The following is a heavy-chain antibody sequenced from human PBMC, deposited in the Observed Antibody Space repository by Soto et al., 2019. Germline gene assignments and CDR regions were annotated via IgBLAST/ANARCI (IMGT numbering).Heavy chain of an antibody. CDR3: ASWRYYDSSGYYFDP. Sequence: SETLSLTCAVYGGSFSGYYWSWIRQPPGKGLEWIGEINHSGSTNYNPSLKSRVTISVDTSKNQFSLKLSSVTAADTAVYYCASWRYYDSSGYYFDPWGQGTLVTVSS. D-gene: IGHD3-22*01. V-gene: IGHV4-34*01. CDR2: INHSGST. J-gene: IGHJ5*02. CDR1: GGSFSGYY.